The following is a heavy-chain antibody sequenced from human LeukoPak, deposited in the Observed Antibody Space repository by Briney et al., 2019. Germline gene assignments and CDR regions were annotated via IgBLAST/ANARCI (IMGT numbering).Heavy chain of an antibody. J-gene: IGHJ4*02. D-gene: IGHD2-8*01. Sequence: GGSLRLSCAASGFTFSNYWMHWVRQAPGKGLVWVSRINPDGSSTDYTDSVKGRFTISRDNARNTLYLRMNSLRVEDTAIYYCVRGTNDWTGIDYWGQGTLVTVSS. CDR2: INPDGSST. CDR3: VRGTNDWTGIDY. CDR1: GFTFSNYW. V-gene: IGHV3-74*01.